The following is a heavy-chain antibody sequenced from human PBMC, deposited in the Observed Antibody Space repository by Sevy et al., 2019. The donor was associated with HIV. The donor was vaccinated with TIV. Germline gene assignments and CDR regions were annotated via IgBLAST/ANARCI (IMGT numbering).Heavy chain of an antibody. V-gene: IGHV3-21*01. CDR1: GFTFSSYS. CDR2: ISSSSSYI. D-gene: IGHD2-8*01. Sequence: GGSLRLSCAASGFTFSSYSMNWVRQAPGEGLEWVSSISSSSSYIYYADSVKGRFTISRDNAKNSLYLQMNSLRAEDTAVYYCARVQGTTMVSQIDYWGQGTLVTVSS. CDR3: ARVQGTTMVSQIDY. J-gene: IGHJ4*02.